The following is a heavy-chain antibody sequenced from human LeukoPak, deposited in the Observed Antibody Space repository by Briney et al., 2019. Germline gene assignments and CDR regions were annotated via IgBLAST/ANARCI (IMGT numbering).Heavy chain of an antibody. D-gene: IGHD5-18*01. CDR1: GGTFSNYA. V-gene: IGHV1-69*13. CDR3: AIVDTAMASHYYYYYMDV. Sequence: GASVKVSCKTSGGTFSNYAISWVRQAPGQGLEWMGGIIPIFGTANCAQKFQGRVTITADESTSTAYMELSSLRSEDTAVYYCAIVDTAMASHYYYYYMDVWGKGTTVTVSS. J-gene: IGHJ6*03. CDR2: IIPIFGTA.